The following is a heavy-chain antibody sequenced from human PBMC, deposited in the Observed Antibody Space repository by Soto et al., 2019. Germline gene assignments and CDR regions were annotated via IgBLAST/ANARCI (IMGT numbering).Heavy chain of an antibody. J-gene: IGHJ6*03. CDR3: ARMVRGSNCDYFYYMDV. Sequence: QVQLVQSGAEVKNPGASVKVSCTASGYTFTSHGISWVRQAPGQGLEWMAWISADNGDTNYAQKVLGRVTVTTDTSTSTAYMEVRSLRTEDTAVYYCARMVRGSNCDYFYYMDVWGKGTTVTVSS. V-gene: IGHV1-18*01. D-gene: IGHD3-10*01. CDR1: GYTFTSHG. CDR2: ISADNGDT.